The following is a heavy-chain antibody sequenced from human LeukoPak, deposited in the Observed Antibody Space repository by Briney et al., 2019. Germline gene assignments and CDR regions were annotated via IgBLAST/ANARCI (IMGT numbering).Heavy chain of an antibody. CDR2: ISSSSSYI. Sequence: GSLRLSCAASGFTFSSYSMNWVRQAPGKGLEWVSSISSSSSYIYYADSVKGRFTISRDNAKNSLYLQMNSLRAEDTAVYYCARDRERDYDFWSGLNYYYYYGMDVWGQGTTVTVSS. V-gene: IGHV3-21*01. J-gene: IGHJ6*02. CDR1: GFTFSSYS. D-gene: IGHD3-3*01. CDR3: ARDRERDYDFWSGLNYYYYYGMDV.